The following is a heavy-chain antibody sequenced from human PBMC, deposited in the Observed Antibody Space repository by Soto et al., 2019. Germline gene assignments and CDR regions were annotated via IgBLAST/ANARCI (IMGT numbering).Heavy chain of an antibody. V-gene: IGHV4-39*01. D-gene: IGHD3-3*01. CDR1: GGSIINPIYY. CDR2: IFYSGSA. Sequence: LETLSLTCSVSGGSIINPIYYWAWIRQPPGKGLEWIGSIFYSGSAYYNPSLKSRVTMSVDTSQNQFSLKLSSVTAADTAVYYCAGRTSLTSVEIFSGGLSGYNWVDPWGRGTLVTVSS. CDR3: AGRTSLTSVEIFSGGLSGYNWVDP. J-gene: IGHJ5*01.